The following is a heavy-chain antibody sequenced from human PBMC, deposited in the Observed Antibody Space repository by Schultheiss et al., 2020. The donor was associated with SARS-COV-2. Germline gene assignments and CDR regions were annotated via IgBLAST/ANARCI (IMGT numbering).Heavy chain of an antibody. J-gene: IGHJ4*02. CDR1: GFTFSSYS. CDR2: ISSSSSYI. V-gene: IGHV3-21*04. D-gene: IGHD4-17*01. Sequence: GGSLRLSCAASGFTFSSYSMNWVRQAPGKGLEWVSSISSSSSYIYYADSVKGRFTISRDNAKNSLYLQMNSLRAEDTAVYYCAKLYGDYVLNYFDYWGQGTLVTVSS. CDR3: AKLYGDYVLNYFDY.